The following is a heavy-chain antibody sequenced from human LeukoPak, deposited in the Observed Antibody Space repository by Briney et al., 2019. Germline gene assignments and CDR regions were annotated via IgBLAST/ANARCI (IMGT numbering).Heavy chain of an antibody. Sequence: GGSLRLSCAASGFTFSSCWMHWVRQAPGKGLVWVSRINSDGSSTSYADSVKGRFTISRDNAKNTLYLQMNSLRAEDTAVYYCAAQYCSGGSCYPRYWGQGTLVTVSS. CDR3: AAQYCSGGSCYPRY. V-gene: IGHV3-74*01. D-gene: IGHD2-15*01. CDR2: INSDGSST. CDR1: GFTFSSCW. J-gene: IGHJ4*02.